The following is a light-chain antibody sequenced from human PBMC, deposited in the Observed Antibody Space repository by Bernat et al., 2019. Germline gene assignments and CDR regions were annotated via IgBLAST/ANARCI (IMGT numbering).Light chain of an antibody. CDR1: QSVSSY. CDR2: KAS. Sequence: DIQMTQSPSILSASVGDRVTITCRASQSVSSYLAWYQQRPGKAPKVLIYKASTLESGVPSRFSGSGSGTEFTLTISSLQPDDFATYYCNHYGGTSRTFGQGTKVEIK. V-gene: IGKV1-5*03. J-gene: IGKJ1*01. CDR3: NHYGGTSRT.